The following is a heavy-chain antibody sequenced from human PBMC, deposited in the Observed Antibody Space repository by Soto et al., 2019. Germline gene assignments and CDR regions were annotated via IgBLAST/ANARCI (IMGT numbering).Heavy chain of an antibody. CDR3: ARDAQSTVTRGYFQH. J-gene: IGHJ1*01. V-gene: IGHV1-18*01. CDR1: GYTFTTYG. Sequence: QVQLVQSGAEVKKPGASVKVSCKASGYTFTTYGISWVRQAPGQGLEWMGWISTYNGNTNYAQKLQGRVTMTTDTSTSTAYMELRSLRSDDTAVYYYARDAQSTVTRGYFQHWGQGTLVTVSS. D-gene: IGHD4-17*01. CDR2: ISTYNGNT.